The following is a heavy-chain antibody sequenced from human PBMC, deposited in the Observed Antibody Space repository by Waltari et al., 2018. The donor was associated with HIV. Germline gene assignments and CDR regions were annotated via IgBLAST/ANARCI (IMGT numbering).Heavy chain of an antibody. Sequence: AASGFTFSSYWMHWVRQAPGKGLVWVSRIHSDGSSTSYADSVKGRFTISRDNAKNTLYLQMNSLRAEDTAVYYCARGNGHAFDIWAQGTMVTVSS. CDR3: ARGNGHAFDI. D-gene: IGHD2-8*01. J-gene: IGHJ3*02. V-gene: IGHV3-74*01. CDR2: IHSDGSST. CDR1: GFTFSSYW.